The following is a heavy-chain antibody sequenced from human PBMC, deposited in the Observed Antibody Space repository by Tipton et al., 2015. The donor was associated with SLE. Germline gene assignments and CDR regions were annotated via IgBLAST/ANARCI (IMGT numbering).Heavy chain of an antibody. CDR1: GGSISSGGYS. CDR2: IYHSGST. V-gene: IGHV4-30-2*01. Sequence: LRLSCAVSGGSISSGGYSWSWIRQPPGKGLEWVGFIYHSGSTYYNPSLKSRVSISVDRSKNHLTLMLTSVTAADTVVYYCARGAPREKEYYYYYMDVWGKGTTVTVSS. J-gene: IGHJ6*03. CDR3: ARGAPREKEYYYYYMDV.